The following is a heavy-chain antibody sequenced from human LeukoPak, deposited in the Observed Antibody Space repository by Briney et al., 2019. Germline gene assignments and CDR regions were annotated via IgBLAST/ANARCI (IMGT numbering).Heavy chain of an antibody. V-gene: IGHV3-53*01. Sequence: GGSLRLSCAASGFTFSRYWMSWVRQAPGKGLEWVSVIYSTGNTYYSDSVKGRFTISRDKSSNTVLLQMNSLRAEDTAVYYCALGSVNRYYFDYWGQGTLVTVSS. CDR1: GFTFSRYW. CDR3: ALGSVNRYYFDY. D-gene: IGHD3-16*02. J-gene: IGHJ4*02. CDR2: IYSTGNT.